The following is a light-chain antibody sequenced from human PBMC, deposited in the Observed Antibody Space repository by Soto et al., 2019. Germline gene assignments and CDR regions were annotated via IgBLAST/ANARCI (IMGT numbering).Light chain of an antibody. V-gene: IGKV1-27*01. J-gene: IGKJ2*01. CDR2: AAS. Sequence: DIQMTQSPSSLSASVGDRVTITCRAIQGISNYLAWYQQKPGKVPKLLIYAASTLQSGVPSRFSGSGSGTDFTLTISSLRPEDVAPYYCQKYNSAPPYTFGQGTKLEIK. CDR3: QKYNSAPPYT. CDR1: QGISNY.